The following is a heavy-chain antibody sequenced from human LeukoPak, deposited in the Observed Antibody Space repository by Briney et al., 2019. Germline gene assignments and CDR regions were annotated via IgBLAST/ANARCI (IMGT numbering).Heavy chain of an antibody. Sequence: SVKVSCKASGGTFSSYAISWVRQALGQGLEWMGGIIPIFGTANYAQKFQGRVTITADESTSTAYMELSSLRSEDTAVYYCARDRRSYYFDYWGQGTLVTVSS. CDR3: ARDRRSYYFDY. CDR1: GGTFSSYA. J-gene: IGHJ4*02. CDR2: IIPIFGTA. V-gene: IGHV1-69*13. D-gene: IGHD1-26*01.